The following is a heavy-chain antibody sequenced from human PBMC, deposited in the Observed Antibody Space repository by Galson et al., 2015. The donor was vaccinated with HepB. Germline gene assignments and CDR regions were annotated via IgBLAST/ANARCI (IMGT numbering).Heavy chain of an antibody. CDR1: GFTFSTYW. Sequence: SLRLSCAASGFTFSTYWMYWVRQTPGRGLVWLSCIHSDGSKIGYADSVKGRFTISRDNAKNTLYLQMNSLRAEDTAVYYCARDLRGSGWYIDYWGQGTLVTVSS. V-gene: IGHV3-74*01. D-gene: IGHD6-19*01. CDR2: IHSDGSKI. CDR3: ARDLRGSGWYIDY. J-gene: IGHJ4*02.